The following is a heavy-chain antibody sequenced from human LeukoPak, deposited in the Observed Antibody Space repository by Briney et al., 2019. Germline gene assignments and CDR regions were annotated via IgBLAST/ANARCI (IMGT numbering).Heavy chain of an antibody. V-gene: IGHV5-51*01. CDR2: IYPGDSDX. CDR1: GYSFTXXX. Sequence: GESLKISCXGSGYSFTXXXXXXXRQMXGKGXXXXXIIYPGDSDXRYSPXXXGQXTISADKSINTAYLQWSSLKAPDTAMYYCARSRAPGAADAFDIWGQGTMVTVSS. CDR3: ARSRAPGAADAFDI. D-gene: IGHD7-27*01. J-gene: IGHJ3*02.